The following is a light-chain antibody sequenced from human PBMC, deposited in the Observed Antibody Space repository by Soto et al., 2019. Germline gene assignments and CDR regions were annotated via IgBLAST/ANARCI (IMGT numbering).Light chain of an antibody. V-gene: IGLV1-40*01. CDR1: SSNIGAGYD. J-gene: IGLJ2*01. CDR3: QSYDRSLSGSV. Sequence: QSVLTQPPSVSGAPGQRVTISCTGSSSNIGAGYDVHWYQPLPGTAPKLLIYGNSHRPSGVPDRFSGSKSGTSASLAITGLQAEDEADYYCQSYDRSLSGSVFGGGTKVTVL. CDR2: GNS.